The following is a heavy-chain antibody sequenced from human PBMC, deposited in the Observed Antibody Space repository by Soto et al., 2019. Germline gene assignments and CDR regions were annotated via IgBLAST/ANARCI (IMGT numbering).Heavy chain of an antibody. D-gene: IGHD3-16*01. J-gene: IGHJ4*02. CDR2: INPSGGST. Sequence: QVQLVQSGAEVKKPGASVKVSCKASGYTITSYYMHWVRQAPGQGLEWMGIINPSGGSTTYAQKLQGRVTMTSDTSTKTVYIELSSLRSEVTAVYYCARGSRGGYDYIWGSYLYWGQGTLVTVSS. CDR3: ARGSRGGYDYIWGSYLY. V-gene: IGHV1-46*03. CDR1: GYTITSYY.